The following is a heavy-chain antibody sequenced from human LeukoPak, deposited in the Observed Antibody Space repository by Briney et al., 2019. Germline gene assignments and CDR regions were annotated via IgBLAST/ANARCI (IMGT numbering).Heavy chain of an antibody. Sequence: PGGSLRLSCAASGFTFSSYAMSWVRQAPGKGLEWVSAISGSGGSTYYADSVKGRFTISRDDSKNTLYLQMNSLRAEDTAVYYCAIFSIAAAQGSCWGQGTLVTVSS. CDR3: AIFSIAAAQGSC. CDR2: ISGSGGST. J-gene: IGHJ4*02. V-gene: IGHV3-23*01. D-gene: IGHD6-13*01. CDR1: GFTFSSYA.